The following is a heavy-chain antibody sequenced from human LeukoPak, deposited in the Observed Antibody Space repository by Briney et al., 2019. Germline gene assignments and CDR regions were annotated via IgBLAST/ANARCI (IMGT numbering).Heavy chain of an antibody. Sequence: PGGSLRLSCAASGFTSSSYGMHWVRQAPGKGLEWVAVIWYDGSNKYYADSVKGRFTISRDNSKNTLYLQMNSLRAEDTAVYYCARAGYSSSWYGYFDYWGQGTLVTVSS. CDR1: GFTSSSYG. CDR2: IWYDGSNK. V-gene: IGHV3-33*01. D-gene: IGHD6-13*01. J-gene: IGHJ4*02. CDR3: ARAGYSSSWYGYFDY.